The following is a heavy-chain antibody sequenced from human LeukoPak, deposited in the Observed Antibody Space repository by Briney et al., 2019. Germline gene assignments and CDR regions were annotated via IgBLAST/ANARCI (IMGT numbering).Heavy chain of an antibody. CDR3: AKLNSGSHAAFDY. V-gene: IGHV3-23*01. Sequence: GGSLRLSCAAPGFTFSSYAMSWVRQAPGKGLEWVSAISGSGGSTYYADSVKGRFTISRDNSKNTLYLQMNSLRAEDTAVYYCAKLNSGSHAAFDYWGQGTLVTVSS. D-gene: IGHD1-26*01. CDR1: GFTFSSYA. CDR2: ISGSGGST. J-gene: IGHJ4*02.